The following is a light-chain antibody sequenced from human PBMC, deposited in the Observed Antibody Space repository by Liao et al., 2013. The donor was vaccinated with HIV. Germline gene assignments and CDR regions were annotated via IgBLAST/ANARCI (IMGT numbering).Light chain of an antibody. CDR1: NIGSKS. CDR3: QAWDSSTVV. CDR2: YDS. J-gene: IGLJ1*01. V-gene: IGLV3-21*01. Sequence: GSVTPGQTATITCGGHNIGSKSVHWYQQRPGQAPVLVIHYDSARPSGIPERFSGSNSVNTATLTISTVEAGDEADYYCQAWDSSTVVFGTGTKVTVL.